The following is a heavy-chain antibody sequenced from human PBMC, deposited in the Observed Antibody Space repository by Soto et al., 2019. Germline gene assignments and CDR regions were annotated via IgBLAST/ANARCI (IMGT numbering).Heavy chain of an antibody. J-gene: IGHJ4*02. CDR3: AREEEIAY. CDR1: GYTFTNYG. CDR2: ISGYHGNT. V-gene: IGHV1-18*01. Sequence: QVQLVQSGAEVKKPGASVKVSCKASGYTFTNYGFSWVRQAPGQGLEWMGWISGYHGNTNYAGRLQGRVTMITGRSTSTAYMELKSLIYHEKAVYYCAREEEIAYWGERTPVTVSS.